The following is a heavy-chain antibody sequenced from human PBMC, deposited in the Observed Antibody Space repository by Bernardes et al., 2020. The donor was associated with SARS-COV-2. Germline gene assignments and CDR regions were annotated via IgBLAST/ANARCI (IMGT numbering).Heavy chain of an antibody. CDR1: GFTFSSYS. CDR3: ARDFSAAAEHN. D-gene: IGHD2-21*01. CDR2: ISSSSSYI. V-gene: IGHV3-21*01. J-gene: IGHJ4*02. Sequence: GGSLRLSCAASGFTFSSYSMNWVRQAPGKGLEWVSSISSSSSYIYYADSVKGRFTISRDNAKNSLYLQMNSLRAEDTAVYYCARDFSAAAEHNWGQGTLVTVSS.